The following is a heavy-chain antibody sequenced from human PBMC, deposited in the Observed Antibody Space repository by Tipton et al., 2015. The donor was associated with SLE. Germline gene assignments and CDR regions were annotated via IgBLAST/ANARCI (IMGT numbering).Heavy chain of an antibody. CDR1: GGSISSSSYY. Sequence: TLSLTCTVSGGSISSSSYYWGWIRQPPGKGLEWIGSIYYSGSTYYNPSLKSRVTISVDTSKNRFSLKLSSVTAADTAVYYCARDSGAGDFDYWGQGTLVTVSS. V-gene: IGHV4-39*07. CDR2: IYYSGST. D-gene: IGHD3-10*01. J-gene: IGHJ4*02. CDR3: ARDSGAGDFDY.